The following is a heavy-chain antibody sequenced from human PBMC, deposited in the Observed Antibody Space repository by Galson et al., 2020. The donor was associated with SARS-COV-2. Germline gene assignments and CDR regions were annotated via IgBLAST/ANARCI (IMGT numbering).Heavy chain of an antibody. CDR3: ARTTSSGWCFDS. V-gene: IGHV2-70*17. D-gene: IGHD6-19*01. CDR2: IDWDDDK. CDR1: LFSLTTNGLC. J-gene: IGHJ4*02. Sequence: SGPTLVKPTQTLTLTCTFSLFSLTTNGLCVSWIRQPPGKALEWLARIDWDDDKFYSTSLQTRLAISKDTSKNQVVLTMTNVDPIDTGTYYCARTTSSGWCFDSWGQGTLVTVSS.